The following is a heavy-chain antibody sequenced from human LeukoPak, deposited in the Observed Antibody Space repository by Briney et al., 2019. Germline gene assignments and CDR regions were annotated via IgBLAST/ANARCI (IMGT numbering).Heavy chain of an antibody. Sequence: SETLSLTCTVSGVSISSYYWSWIRQPAGKGLEWIGRIHTSGSTNYNPSLKSRVTMSVDTSKNQFSLKLSSVTAADTAVYYCARGGYIYYGSGSHQFDPWGQGTLVAVSS. CDR2: IHTSGST. D-gene: IGHD3-10*01. V-gene: IGHV4-4*07. CDR3: ARGGYIYYGSGSHQFDP. CDR1: GVSISSYY. J-gene: IGHJ5*02.